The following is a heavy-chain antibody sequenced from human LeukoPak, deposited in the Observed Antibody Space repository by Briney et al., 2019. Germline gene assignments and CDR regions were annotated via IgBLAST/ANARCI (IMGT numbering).Heavy chain of an antibody. Sequence: GASVKVSCKASGGTFSSYAISWVRQAPGQGLEWMGGIIPIFGTANYAQKFQGRVTITADESTSTAYMKLSSLRSEDTAVYYCARGSIAARTFDYWGQGTLVTVSS. CDR3: ARGSIAARTFDY. CDR2: IIPIFGTA. CDR1: GGTFSSYA. J-gene: IGHJ4*02. V-gene: IGHV1-69*13. D-gene: IGHD6-6*01.